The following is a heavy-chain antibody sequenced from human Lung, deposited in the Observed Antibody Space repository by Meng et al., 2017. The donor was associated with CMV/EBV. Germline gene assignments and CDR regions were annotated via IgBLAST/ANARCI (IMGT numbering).Heavy chain of an antibody. CDR3: ARDYYDSGAYYYTEEYYHGLDV. V-gene: IGHV6-1*01. J-gene: IGHJ6*02. CDR1: GDSVSSNSAA. CDR2: TYYRSKWYD. D-gene: IGHD3-22*01. Sequence: SQXXSLTCAISGDSVSSNSAAWNWIRQSPSRGLEWLGRTYYRSKWYDDYAMAVKSRITINPDTSKNQFSLQLNSVTPEDTAAYYCARDYYDSGAYYYTEEYYHGLDVWGQGXTVTVSS.